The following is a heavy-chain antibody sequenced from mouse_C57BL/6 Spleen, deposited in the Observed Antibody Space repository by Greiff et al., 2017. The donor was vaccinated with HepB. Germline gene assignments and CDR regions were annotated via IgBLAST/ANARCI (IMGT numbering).Heavy chain of an antibody. CDR1: GYTFTGYW. D-gene: IGHD2-5*01. CDR2: ILPGSGST. Sequence: VKLVESGAELMKPGASVKLSCKATGYTFTGYWIEWVKQRPGHGLEWIGEILPGSGSTNYNEKFKGKATFTADTSSNTAYMQLSSLTTEDSAIYYCARGGLSIVTTRFYAMDYWGQGTSVTVSS. J-gene: IGHJ4*01. V-gene: IGHV1-9*01. CDR3: ARGGLSIVTTRFYAMDY.